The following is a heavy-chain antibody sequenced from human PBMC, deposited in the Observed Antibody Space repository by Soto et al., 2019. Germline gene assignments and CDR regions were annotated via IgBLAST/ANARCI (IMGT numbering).Heavy chain of an antibody. CDR2: ISSSAYT. Sequence: PGGSLRLSCAASGFPFSDYYMSWIRQVPGEGLEWISYISSSAYTIYADSVKGRFTISRDNAKNSLFLQMTSLRVEDTAVYYCARNFDSGGYYSDYWGQGTLVTVSS. D-gene: IGHD3-22*01. J-gene: IGHJ4*02. CDR1: GFPFSDYY. CDR3: ARNFDSGGYYSDY. V-gene: IGHV3-11*06.